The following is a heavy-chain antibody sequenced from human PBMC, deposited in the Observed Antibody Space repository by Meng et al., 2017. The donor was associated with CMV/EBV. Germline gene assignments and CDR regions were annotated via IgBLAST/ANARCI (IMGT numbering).Heavy chain of an antibody. V-gene: IGHV4-39*07. CDR3: ARDFYDFWSGYYNWFDP. Sequence: ESLKISCTVSGGSISSSSYYWGWIRQPPGKGLEWIGSIYYSGSTYYNPSLKSRVTISVDTSKNQFSLKLSSVTAADTAVYYCARDFYDFWSGYYNWFDPWGQGTLVTVSS. CDR2: IYYSGST. CDR1: GGSISSSSYY. D-gene: IGHD3-3*01. J-gene: IGHJ5*02.